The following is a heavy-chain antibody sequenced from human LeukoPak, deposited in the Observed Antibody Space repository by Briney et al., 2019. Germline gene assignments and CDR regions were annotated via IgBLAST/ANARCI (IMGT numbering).Heavy chain of an antibody. Sequence: GASVKVSCKASGYSFTDYYMHWVRQAPGQGLEWMGWINLNNGDIKSAQKFQGRVTMTRDTSITTVYMEVSWLTSDDTAIYYCARADRLHGGPYLIGPWGQRTLVTFSS. V-gene: IGHV1-2*02. D-gene: IGHD2-21*01. CDR3: ARADRLHGGPYLIGP. J-gene: IGHJ5*02. CDR1: GYSFTDYY. CDR2: INLNNGDI.